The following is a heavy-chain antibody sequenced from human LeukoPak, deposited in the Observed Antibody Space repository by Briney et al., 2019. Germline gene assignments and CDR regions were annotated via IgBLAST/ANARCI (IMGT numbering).Heavy chain of an antibody. D-gene: IGHD2-2*01. CDR1: GGTFSSYA. CDR2: IIPILGIA. J-gene: IGHJ4*02. Sequence: SVKVSCKASGGTFSSYAISWVRQAPGQGLEWMGRIIPILGIANYAQKFQGRVTITADKSTSTAYMELSSLRSEDSAVYYCATTPSTDCSSTSCYGFDYWGQGTLVTVSS. CDR3: ATTPSTDCSSTSCYGFDY. V-gene: IGHV1-69*04.